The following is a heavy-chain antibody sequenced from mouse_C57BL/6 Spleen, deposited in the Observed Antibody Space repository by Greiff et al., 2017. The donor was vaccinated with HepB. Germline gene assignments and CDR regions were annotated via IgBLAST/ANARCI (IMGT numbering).Heavy chain of an antibody. D-gene: IGHD2-3*01. V-gene: IGHV12-3*01. CDR2: ITHSGET. Sequence: VKLQESGPGLVKPSQSLFLTCSITGFPITSGYYWIWIRQSPGKPLEWMGYITHSGETFYNPSLQSPISITRETSKNQFFLQLNSVTTEDTAMYYCAGDTGSSDGYLGYFDVWGTGTTVTVSS. J-gene: IGHJ1*03. CDR3: AGDTGSSDGYLGYFDV. CDR1: GFPITSGYY.